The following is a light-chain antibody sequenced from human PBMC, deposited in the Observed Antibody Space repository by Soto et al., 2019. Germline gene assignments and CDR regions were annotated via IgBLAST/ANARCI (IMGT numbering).Light chain of an antibody. V-gene: IGKV3-15*01. CDR1: QSVSGN. J-gene: IGKJ1*01. Sequence: EILMTQSPATLSVSPGERATLSCRASQSVSGNLAWYQQKPGQAPRLLIYGASTRATGIPARFSGSGSGTESTLTISSLQSEDFAVYYCQQYNSWPPSFGQGTKVEIK. CDR2: GAS. CDR3: QQYNSWPPS.